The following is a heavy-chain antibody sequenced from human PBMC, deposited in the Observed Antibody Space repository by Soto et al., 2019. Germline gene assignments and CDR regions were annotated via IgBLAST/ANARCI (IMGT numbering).Heavy chain of an antibody. V-gene: IGHV3-33*01. CDR1: GFSLSSNG. CDR3: ARDTGRGWYPGY. J-gene: IGHJ4*02. Sequence: QVQLVESGGGVVQPGRSLRLSCVASGFSLSSNGMHWVRQAPGKGLEWVAVIWYDGSKTYYADFVKGRFTISRDNSKNTLYLQMNSLRAEDTAVYYCARDTGRGWYPGYWGQGTLVAVSS. D-gene: IGHD6-19*01. CDR2: IWYDGSKT.